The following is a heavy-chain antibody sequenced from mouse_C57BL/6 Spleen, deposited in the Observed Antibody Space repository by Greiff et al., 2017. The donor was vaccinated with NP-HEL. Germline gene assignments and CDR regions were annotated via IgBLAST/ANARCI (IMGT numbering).Heavy chain of an antibody. Sequence: EVQLQQSGAELVRPGASVKLSCTASGFNIKDDYMHWVKQRPEQGLEWIGWIDPENGDTEYASKFQGKATITADTSSKTAYLQLSSLTSEDTAVYYCTTYYGSSYWYFDVWGTGTTVTVSS. CDR2: IDPENGDT. CDR1: GFNIKDDY. J-gene: IGHJ1*03. D-gene: IGHD1-1*01. CDR3: TTYYGSSYWYFDV. V-gene: IGHV14-4*01.